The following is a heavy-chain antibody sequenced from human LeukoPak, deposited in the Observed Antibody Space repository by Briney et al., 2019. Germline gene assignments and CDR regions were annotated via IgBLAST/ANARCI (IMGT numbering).Heavy chain of an antibody. CDR2: IYYGGST. V-gene: IGHV4-61*01. Sequence: SETLSLTCTVSGASVSSGSYYWSWIRQPPGKGLEWIGYIYYGGSTNYNPSLKSRVTISVDTSKNQFSLKLSSVTAADTAVYYCARGSRGYTYGWGQGTLVTVSS. D-gene: IGHD5-18*01. CDR3: ARGSRGYTYG. CDR1: GASVSSGSYY. J-gene: IGHJ4*02.